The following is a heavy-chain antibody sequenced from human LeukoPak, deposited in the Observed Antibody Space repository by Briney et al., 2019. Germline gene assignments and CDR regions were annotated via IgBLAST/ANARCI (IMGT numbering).Heavy chain of an antibody. Sequence: TPSETLSLTCTVFGGSMSNYWWNWIRQPPGKGLEWIGYIYYDGSTYYNPALNSRVTISIDTSKNQFSLKLNSVTAADTAVYYCARRLCSSLTCNIGPSGNWLDPWGQGTLVTVSS. J-gene: IGHJ5*02. CDR1: GGSMSNYW. CDR3: ARRLCSSLTCNIGPSGNWLDP. V-gene: IGHV4-59*08. CDR2: IYYDGST. D-gene: IGHD2-2*02.